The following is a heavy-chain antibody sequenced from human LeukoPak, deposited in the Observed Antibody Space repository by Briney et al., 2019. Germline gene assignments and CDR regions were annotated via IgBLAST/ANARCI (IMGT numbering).Heavy chain of an antibody. CDR1: GGSISSYY. D-gene: IGHD5-12*01. CDR2: IYYSGST. J-gene: IGHJ4*02. V-gene: IGHV4-59*01. Sequence: SETLSLTCTVSGGSISSYYWSWIRQPPGKGLEWIGFIYYSGSTNYNPSLKSRVTISVHTSKNQFSLKLSSVTAADTAVYYCARAGSGYEDGFDYWGQGTLVTVSS. CDR3: ARAGSGYEDGFDY.